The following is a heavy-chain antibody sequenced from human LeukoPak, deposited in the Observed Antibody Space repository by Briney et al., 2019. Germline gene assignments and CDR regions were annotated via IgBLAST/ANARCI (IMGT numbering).Heavy chain of an antibody. CDR2: ISVSGGST. V-gene: IGHV3-23*01. CDR3: ATSFRGIFITFDS. CDR1: GFTFSNYA. Sequence: GGSLRLSCAASGFTFSNYAMSWVRQAPGKGLGWVTAISVSGGSTYYADSVKGRFTVSRDNSKNTLYLQMNSLRAEDTAVYYCATSFRGIFITFDSWDQGTLVTVSS. D-gene: IGHD3-10*01. J-gene: IGHJ4*02.